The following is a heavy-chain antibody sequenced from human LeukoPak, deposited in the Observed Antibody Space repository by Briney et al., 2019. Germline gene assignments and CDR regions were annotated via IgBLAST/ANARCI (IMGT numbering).Heavy chain of an antibody. Sequence: PGGSLRLSCAASGFTFNSYAMHWVRQAPGKGLEWVAIISYDGTNKYYPDSVKGRFTISRDNSKNTLYLQMNSLRAEDTAVYYCAKGGGSSSSWYREDYYYMDVWGKGTTVTVSS. J-gene: IGHJ6*03. CDR3: AKGGGSSSSWYREDYYYMDV. CDR1: GFTFNSYA. V-gene: IGHV3-30*18. CDR2: ISYDGTNK. D-gene: IGHD6-13*01.